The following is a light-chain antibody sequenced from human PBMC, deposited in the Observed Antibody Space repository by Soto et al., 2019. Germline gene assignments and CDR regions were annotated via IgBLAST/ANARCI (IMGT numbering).Light chain of an antibody. J-gene: IGLJ2*01. CDR2: EVS. CDR3: SSYGGSNTVV. V-gene: IGLV2-8*01. CDR1: SSDVGGYNY. Sequence: QSALTQPPSVSGSPGQSVTISCTGSSSDVGGYNYVSWYQQHPGKAPKLMIYEVSKRPSGVPDRLSGSKSGNTASLTVSGLQAEDEADYYCSSYGGSNTVVFGGGTKVTVL.